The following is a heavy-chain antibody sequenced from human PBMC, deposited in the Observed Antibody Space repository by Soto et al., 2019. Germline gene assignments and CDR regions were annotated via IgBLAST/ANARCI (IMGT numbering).Heavy chain of an antibody. V-gene: IGHV4-31*03. D-gene: IGHD1-26*01. J-gene: IGHJ6*02. CDR2: IYHSGYT. CDR1: GGSISGGGYY. Sequence: SETLSLTCTVSGGSISGGGYYWTWIRQHPGKCLEWIAYIYHSGYTFYNPSLKSRVTMSVDTSKNQFSLKLRSVTAADTAVYYCAKWEGLGADYYYYAMDVWGQGTTVTVSS. CDR3: AKWEGLGADYYYYAMDV.